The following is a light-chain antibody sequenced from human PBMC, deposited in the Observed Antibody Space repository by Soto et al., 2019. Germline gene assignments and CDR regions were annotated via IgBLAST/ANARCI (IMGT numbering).Light chain of an antibody. CDR2: DVS. J-gene: IGLJ1*01. V-gene: IGLV2-14*01. CDR3: SSYTSSSTPYV. CDR1: SSDVGGYNY. Sequence: HSALTQPASVSGSPGQSITISCTGTSSDVGGYNYVSWYQQHPGKAPKLMVYDVSNRPSGVSNRFSGSKSGNTASLTISGLQAEDEADYYCSSYTSSSTPYVFGTGNKVTVL.